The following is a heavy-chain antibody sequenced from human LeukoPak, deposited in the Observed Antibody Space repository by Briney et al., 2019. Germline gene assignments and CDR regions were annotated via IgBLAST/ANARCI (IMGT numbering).Heavy chain of an antibody. CDR2: ISGSGGST. D-gene: IGHD2-2*01. J-gene: IGHJ4*02. Sequence: GGSLRLPCAASGFTFSSYAMSWVRQAPGKGLEWVSAISGSGGSTYYADSVKARFTISRDNSKNTLYLQMNSLRAEDTAVYYCPKSVRIVVVPAATPPLDYWGQGTLVTVSS. V-gene: IGHV3-23*01. CDR3: PKSVRIVVVPAATPPLDY. CDR1: GFTFSSYA.